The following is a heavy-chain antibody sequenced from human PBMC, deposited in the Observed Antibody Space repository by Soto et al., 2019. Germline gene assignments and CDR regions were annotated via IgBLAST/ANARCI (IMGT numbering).Heavy chain of an antibody. CDR1: GYTFTSYD. CDR2: INPNSGGT. CDR3: AREYFPNIVLVPAASNWFDP. V-gene: IGHV1-2*04. Sequence: ASVKVSCKASGYTFTSYDINWVRQAPGQGLEWMGWINPNSGGTNYAQKFQGWVTMTRDTSISTAYMELSRLRSDDTAVYYCAREYFPNIVLVPAASNWFDPWGQGTLVTVSS. J-gene: IGHJ5*02. D-gene: IGHD2-2*01.